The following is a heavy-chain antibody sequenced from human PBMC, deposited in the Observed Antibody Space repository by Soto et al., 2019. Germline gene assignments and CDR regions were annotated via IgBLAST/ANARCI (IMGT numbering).Heavy chain of an antibody. CDR3: ARDEYYDSSGYHGHDAFDI. Sequence: QVQQVQSGAEVKKPGASVKVSCKASGYTFTSYGISWVRQAPGQGLEWMGWISAYNGNTNYAQKLQGRVTMTTDTSTSTAYMELRSLRSDDTAVYYCARDEYYDSSGYHGHDAFDIWGQGTMVTASS. CDR2: ISAYNGNT. V-gene: IGHV1-18*01. CDR1: GYTFTSYG. D-gene: IGHD3-22*01. J-gene: IGHJ3*02.